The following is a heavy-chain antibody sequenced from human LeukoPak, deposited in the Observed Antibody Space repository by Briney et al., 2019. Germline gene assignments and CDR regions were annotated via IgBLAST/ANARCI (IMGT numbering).Heavy chain of an antibody. CDR3: ARDRTGIVGGYYFDY. Sequence: SETLSLTCTVSGDSISGYFWSWIRQTPGKGLEWIGYIHYSGATNYNPSLKSRVTMSVDTSKDQFSLKLSSVTAADTAVYYCARDRTGIVGGYYFDYWGQGTLVTVSS. V-gene: IGHV4-59*12. J-gene: IGHJ4*02. CDR1: GDSISGYF. CDR2: IHYSGAT. D-gene: IGHD1-26*01.